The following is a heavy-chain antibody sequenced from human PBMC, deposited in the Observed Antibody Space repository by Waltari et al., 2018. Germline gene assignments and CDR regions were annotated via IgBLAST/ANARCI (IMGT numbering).Heavy chain of an antibody. J-gene: IGHJ4*02. CDR3: AKDTSRYSSSWYDSIH. CDR2: IRWNSGSI. V-gene: IGHV3-9*01. Sequence: EVQLVESGGGLVQPGRSLRLACAASGFTFDYYAMHWVRQAPGKGLEWVSGIRWNSGSIGYADSVKGRFTISRDNAKNSLYLQMNSLRAEDTALYYCAKDTSRYSSSWYDSIHWGQGTLVTVSS. D-gene: IGHD6-13*01. CDR1: GFTFDYYA.